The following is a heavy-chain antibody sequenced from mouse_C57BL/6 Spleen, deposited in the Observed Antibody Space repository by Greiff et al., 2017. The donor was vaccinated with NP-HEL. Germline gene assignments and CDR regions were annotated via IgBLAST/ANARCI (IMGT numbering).Heavy chain of an antibody. D-gene: IGHD2-5*01. J-gene: IGHJ2*01. V-gene: IGHV5-6*01. CDR2: ISSGGSYT. CDR1: GFTFSSYG. Sequence: EVQLQESGGDLVKPGGSLKLSCAASGFTFSSYGMSWVRQTPDKRLEWVATISSGGSYTYYPDSVKGRFTISRDNAKNTLYLQMSSLKSEDTAMYYCARLSNFYFDYWGQGTTLTVSS. CDR3: ARLSNFYFDY.